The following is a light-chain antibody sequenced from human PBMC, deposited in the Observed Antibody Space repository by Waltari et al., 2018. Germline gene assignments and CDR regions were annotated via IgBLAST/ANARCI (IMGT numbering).Light chain of an antibody. J-gene: IGKJ1*01. V-gene: IGKV1-39*01. Sequence: DIQMTQSPSSLSAFVGDSVIITCRASESISTYLNWYQQQPGKAPKLLIYAASSLQSGVPSRFSGSGSGTDFTLTISSLQPEDFATYYCQQSYGTPRTFGQGTKVDIK. CDR3: QQSYGTPRT. CDR1: ESISTY. CDR2: AAS.